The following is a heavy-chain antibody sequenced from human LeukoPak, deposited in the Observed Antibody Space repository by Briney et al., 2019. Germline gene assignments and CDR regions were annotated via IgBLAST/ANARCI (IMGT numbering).Heavy chain of an antibody. CDR1: GYSISSGYY. CDR3: ARGGYCGGDCYFYY. CDR2: IYHSGST. V-gene: IGHV4-38-2*02. D-gene: IGHD2-21*02. J-gene: IGHJ4*02. Sequence: SETLSLTCTVSGYSISSGYYWGWIRQPPGKGLEWIGSIYHSGSTYYNPSLKSRVTMSVDTSKNQFSLKLSSVTAADTAVYYCARGGYCGGDCYFYYWGQGTLVTVSS.